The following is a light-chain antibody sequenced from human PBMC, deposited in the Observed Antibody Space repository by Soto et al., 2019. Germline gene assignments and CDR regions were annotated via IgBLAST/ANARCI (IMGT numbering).Light chain of an antibody. CDR2: GAS. CDR1: QSVSSN. Sequence: EIVLTQSPGTLSLSPGERATLSCRASQSVSSNLAWYQQRPGQAPRLLIYGASSRATGIPDRFSGGGSGTDFTLTISRLETEDVAVYYCQQYGSLPWTFGQGTKVESK. CDR3: QQYGSLPWT. V-gene: IGKV3-20*01. J-gene: IGKJ1*01.